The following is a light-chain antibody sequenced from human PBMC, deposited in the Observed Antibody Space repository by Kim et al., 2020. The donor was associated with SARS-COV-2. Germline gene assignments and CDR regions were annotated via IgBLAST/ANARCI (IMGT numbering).Light chain of an antibody. CDR3: NSRDSSGNHHWV. V-gene: IGLV3-19*01. Sequence: GQTDGITCRGDSLRSYYASWYQQKPGQAPVLVIYGKNNRPSGIPDRFSGSSSGNTASLTITGAQAEDEADYYCNSRDSSGNHHWVFGGGTKLTVL. CDR2: GKN. CDR1: SLRSYY. J-gene: IGLJ3*02.